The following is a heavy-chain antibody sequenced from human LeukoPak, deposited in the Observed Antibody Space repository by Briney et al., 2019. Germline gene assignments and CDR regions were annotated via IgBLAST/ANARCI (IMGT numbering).Heavy chain of an antibody. V-gene: IGHV4-59*01. J-gene: IGHJ6*03. Sequence: SETLSLTCTVSGGSISSYYWSWIRQPPGKGLEWIGYIYYSGSTNYNPSLKSRATISVDTSKNQFSLKLSSVTAADTAVYYCAREVLSSSWPYYYYYMDVWGKGTTVTVSS. CDR3: AREVLSSSWPYYYYYMDV. D-gene: IGHD6-13*01. CDR1: GGSISSYY. CDR2: IYYSGST.